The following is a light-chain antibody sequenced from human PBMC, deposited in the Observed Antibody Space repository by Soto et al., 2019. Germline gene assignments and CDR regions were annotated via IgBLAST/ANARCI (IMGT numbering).Light chain of an antibody. CDR3: QQYNDWPAT. V-gene: IGKV3D-15*01. CDR2: DAS. CDR1: QSVSSY. J-gene: IGKJ1*01. Sequence: EIVMTQSPATLSVSPGERATLSCRASQSVSSYLAWYQQKPGQAPRLLIYDASNRATGIPARFSGSGSGTDFTLTISRLEPEDFAVYYCQQYNDWPATFGQGTKVDIK.